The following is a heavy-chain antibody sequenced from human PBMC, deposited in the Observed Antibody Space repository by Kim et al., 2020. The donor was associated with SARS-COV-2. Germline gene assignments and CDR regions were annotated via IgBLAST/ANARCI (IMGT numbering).Heavy chain of an antibody. CDR2: TYSGGSST. V-gene: IGHV3-23*03. Sequence: GGSLRLSCAASGFTFRMYAMNWVRQAPGKGLEWVSVTYSGGSSTYYVDSVKGRFTISRDNSKNTLYLEMNSLRAEDTAEYYCAKDLSSGFGMDVWGQGTTVTVSS. CDR1: GFTFRMYA. J-gene: IGHJ6*02. D-gene: IGHD5-18*01. CDR3: AKDLSSGFGMDV.